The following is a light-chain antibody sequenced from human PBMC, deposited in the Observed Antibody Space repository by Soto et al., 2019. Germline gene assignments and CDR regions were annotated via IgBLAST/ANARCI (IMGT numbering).Light chain of an antibody. CDR1: QSVSSSY. J-gene: IGKJ2*01. CDR3: QQDGSSPPT. Sequence: EIVLTQSPCTLSLSPGERATLSCRASQSVSSSYLAWYQQKPGQAPRLLIYGASSRDTGIPERFSGSGSGADFTLTISRLEPEDFAVYSCQQDGSSPPTFGQGTKLEIK. CDR2: GAS. V-gene: IGKV3-20*01.